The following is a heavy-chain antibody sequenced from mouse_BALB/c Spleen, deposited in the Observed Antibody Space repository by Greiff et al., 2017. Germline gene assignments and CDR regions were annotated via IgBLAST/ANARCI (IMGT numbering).Heavy chain of an antibody. CDR3: ARNRVGLWYFDV. J-gene: IGHJ1*01. CDR1: GYSITSCYS. D-gene: IGHD4-1*01. Sequence: EVQGVESGPDLVKPSQSLSLTCTVTGYSITSCYSWHWIRQFPGNKLEWMGYIHYSGSTNYNPSLKSRISITRDTSKNQFFLQLNSVTTEDTATYYCARNRVGLWYFDVWGAGTTVTVSS. CDR2: IHYSGST. V-gene: IGHV3-1*02.